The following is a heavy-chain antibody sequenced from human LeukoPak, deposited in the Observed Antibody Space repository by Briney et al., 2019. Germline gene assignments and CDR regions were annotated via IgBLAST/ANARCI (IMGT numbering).Heavy chain of an antibody. CDR1: GFTVSSNY. D-gene: IGHD3-22*01. CDR3: ATNYDSSGYSRGAVPWFDY. Sequence: TGGSLRLSCAASGFTVSSNYMSWVRQAPGKGLEWVAVIYSGGSTYYADSVKGRFTISGHNSKNTLYLQMNSLRAEDTAVYYCATNYDSSGYSRGAVPWFDYWGQGTLVTVSS. J-gene: IGHJ4*02. CDR2: IYSGGST. V-gene: IGHV3-53*04.